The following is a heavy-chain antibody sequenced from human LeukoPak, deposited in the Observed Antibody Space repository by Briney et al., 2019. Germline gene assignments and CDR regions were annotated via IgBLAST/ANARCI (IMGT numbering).Heavy chain of an antibody. CDR2: IRYDGTNK. D-gene: IGHD6-13*01. Sequence: QSGGSLRLSCAAPGFTFSNYGMHWVRQAPGKGLEWVAFIRYDGTNKNYADSVRGRFTISRDNSKNTLYLQMNSLRAEDTAVYYCAKKRSSTWYDFDYWGQGTLVTVSS. CDR3: AKKRSSTWYDFDY. J-gene: IGHJ4*02. V-gene: IGHV3-30*02. CDR1: GFTFSNYG.